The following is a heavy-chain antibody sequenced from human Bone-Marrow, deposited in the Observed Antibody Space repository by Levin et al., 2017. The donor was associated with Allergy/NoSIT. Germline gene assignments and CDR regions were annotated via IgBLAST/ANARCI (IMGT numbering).Heavy chain of an antibody. V-gene: IGHV3-74*03. J-gene: IGHJ4*02. CDR3: VRGGRGYTYDSGGVGGDS. D-gene: IGHD5-18*01. Sequence: GGSLRLSCAASGLSFSAYWMHWVRQAPGQGLVWVSRVNTDESTTTYADSVKGRFIISRDNTKNTLYLQMNSLRADDTAVYYCVRGGRGYTYDSGGVGGDSWGQGTLVTVSS. CDR1: GLSFSAYW. CDR2: VNTDESTT.